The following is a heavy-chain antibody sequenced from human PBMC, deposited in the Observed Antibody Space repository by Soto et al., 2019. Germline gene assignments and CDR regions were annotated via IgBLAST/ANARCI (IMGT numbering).Heavy chain of an antibody. V-gene: IGHV4-59*01. J-gene: IGHJ4*02. D-gene: IGHD3-22*01. CDR1: GGSFSSYY. Sequence: SETLSLTCAVYGGSFSSYYWSWIRQPPGKGLEWIGYIYFRGTTNYNPSLKSRVTMSADTSKNQFSLKLNSVTAADTAVYYCARMNYYDTSGYTFDYWGQGMMVTVSS. CDR3: ARMNYYDTSGYTFDY. CDR2: IYFRGTT.